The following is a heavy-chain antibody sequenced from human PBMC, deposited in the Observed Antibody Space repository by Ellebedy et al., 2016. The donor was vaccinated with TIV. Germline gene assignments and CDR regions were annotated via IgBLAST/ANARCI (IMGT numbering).Heavy chain of an antibody. V-gene: IGHV3-66*01. J-gene: IGHJ6*02. CDR1: GLTVSSNY. Sequence: GESLKISCAASGLTVSSNYINWVRQAPGKGLDWVSVFYTDGRTYFADSVKGRFTVSRDITRNTLYLQMNSLRAEDTAVYYCERVRGRNESYAMDVWGQGTTGTVSS. CDR2: FYTDGRT. CDR3: ERVRGRNESYAMDV.